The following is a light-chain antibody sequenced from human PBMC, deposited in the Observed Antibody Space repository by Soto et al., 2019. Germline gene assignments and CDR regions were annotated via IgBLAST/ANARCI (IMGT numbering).Light chain of an antibody. CDR3: QQANTFPFT. J-gene: IGKJ3*01. Sequence: DIQMTQTPPSVSASVGDRVTISCRASQGIDTWLAWYQQKPGKAPKLLIYGASNLQSGVPSRFSGSGSWADFTLTISSLQPEDFVIYYCQQANTFPFTFGPGTKVDIK. CDR2: GAS. CDR1: QGIDTW. V-gene: IGKV1-12*01.